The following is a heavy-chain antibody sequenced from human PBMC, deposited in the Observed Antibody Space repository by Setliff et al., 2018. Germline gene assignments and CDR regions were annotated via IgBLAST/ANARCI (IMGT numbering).Heavy chain of an antibody. CDR3: ARAYSSSWYLYYYYGMDV. CDR2: MNPNSGNT. V-gene: IGHV1-8*01. J-gene: IGHJ6*02. D-gene: IGHD6-13*01. Sequence: ASVKVSCKASGYTFSSYDINWVRQATGQGLEWMGWMNPNSGNTAYAQKFQGRVTMTRNSSISTAYMELSSLRSEDTAVYYCARAYSSSWYLYYYYGMDVWGQGTTVTVS. CDR1: GYTFSSYD.